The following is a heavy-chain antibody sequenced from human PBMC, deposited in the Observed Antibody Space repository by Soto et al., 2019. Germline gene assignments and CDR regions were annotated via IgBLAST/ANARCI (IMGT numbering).Heavy chain of an antibody. V-gene: IGHV3-30*18. D-gene: IGHD4-17*01. CDR1: GFTFSSYG. J-gene: IGHJ6*02. CDR2: ISYDGRNK. CDR3: AKDFDYGDYSYYYYYYGMDV. Sequence: QVQLVESGGGVVQPGRSLRLSCAASGFTFSSYGMHWVRQAPGKGLEWVAVISYDGRNKYYADSVKGRFTISRDNSKNTLYLHMNSLRAEDTAVYYCAKDFDYGDYSYYYYYYGMDVWCQGTTVTVSS.